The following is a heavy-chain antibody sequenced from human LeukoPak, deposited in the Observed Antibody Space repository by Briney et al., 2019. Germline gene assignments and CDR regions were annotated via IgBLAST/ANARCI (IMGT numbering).Heavy chain of an antibody. CDR2: ISYSGTS. Sequence: PSETLSLTCTVSGVPISSSPYYWGWIRQPPGKGLEWIGSISYSGTSYYNPSLKSRVTISADPSKNQSSLKLSSVTAADTVVYYCARRHTALRAFDIWGQGTMVTVFS. J-gene: IGHJ3*02. CDR3: ARRHTALRAFDI. CDR1: GVPISSSPYY. D-gene: IGHD4-17*01. V-gene: IGHV4-39*01.